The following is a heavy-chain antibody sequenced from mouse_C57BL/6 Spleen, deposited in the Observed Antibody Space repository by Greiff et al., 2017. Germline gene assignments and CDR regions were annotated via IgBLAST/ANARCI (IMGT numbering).Heavy chain of an antibody. Sequence: EVKLVESEGGLVQPGSSMKLSCTASGFTFSDYYMAWVRQVPEKGLEWVANINYDGSSTYYLDSLKSRFLISRDNAKNILYLQMSSLKSEDTATYYCARGGDGSSPYWYFDVWGTGTTVTVSS. CDR3: ARGGDGSSPYWYFDV. V-gene: IGHV5-16*01. J-gene: IGHJ1*02. CDR1: GFTFSDYY. D-gene: IGHD1-1*01. CDR2: INYDGSST.